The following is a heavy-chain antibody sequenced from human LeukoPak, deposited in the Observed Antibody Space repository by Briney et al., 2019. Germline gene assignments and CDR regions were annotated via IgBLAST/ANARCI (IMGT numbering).Heavy chain of an antibody. Sequence: SETLSLTCTVSGDSFSSGSYFWSWLRQPPGRGLEWIGYISYSGSTSYNSSLKSRVTISVETSKNQFSLKLSSMTAADTAVYFCVKMAEWFDPWGQGTLVTVSS. V-gene: IGHV4-61*01. D-gene: IGHD5-24*01. CDR1: GDSFSSGSYF. CDR2: ISYSGST. CDR3: VKMAEWFDP. J-gene: IGHJ5*02.